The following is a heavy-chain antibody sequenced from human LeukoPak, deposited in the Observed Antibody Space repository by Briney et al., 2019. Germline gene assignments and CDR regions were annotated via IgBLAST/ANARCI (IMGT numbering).Heavy chain of an antibody. CDR1: GFTFSDYY. J-gene: IGHJ4*02. V-gene: IGHV3-11*01. CDR2: ISSSGRTI. Sequence: PGGSLRLSCAASGFTFSDYYMSWIRQAPGKGLEWLSYISSSGRTIYYADSVKGRFTISRDNAKNSLYLQMNSLGVEDTAVYYCARHYYHSSGHGGYWGQGTLVTVSS. D-gene: IGHD3-22*01. CDR3: ARHYYHSSGHGGY.